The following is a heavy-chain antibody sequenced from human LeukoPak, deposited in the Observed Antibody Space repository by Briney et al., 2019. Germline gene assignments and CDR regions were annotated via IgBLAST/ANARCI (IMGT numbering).Heavy chain of an antibody. CDR2: INPGGITT. V-gene: IGHV3-23*05. CDR1: GFTFTTYS. Sequence: GGSLRLSCAASGFTFTTYSMTWVRQAPGKGLEWVSTINPGGITTYYADSVKGRFTISRDNSKNTVPLQTDSLRADDTAVYYCAKGRAGTPWADWGQGTLVTVSS. J-gene: IGHJ4*02. D-gene: IGHD1-1*01. CDR3: AKGRAGTPWAD.